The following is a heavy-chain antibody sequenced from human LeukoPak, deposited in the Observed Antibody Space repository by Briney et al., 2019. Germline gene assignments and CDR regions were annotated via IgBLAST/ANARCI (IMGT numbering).Heavy chain of an antibody. CDR1: GFTFSSYR. J-gene: IGHJ4*02. D-gene: IGHD2/OR15-2a*01. V-gene: IGHV3-48*04. Sequence: GGSLRLSCAASGFTFSSYRMNWVRQAPGKGLEWVSYISSSSSTIYYADSVKGRFTISRDNAKNSLYLQMNSLRAEDTAVYYCARVKDSPRIRTTLGYWGQGTLVTVSS. CDR3: ARVKDSPRIRTTLGY. CDR2: ISSSSSTI.